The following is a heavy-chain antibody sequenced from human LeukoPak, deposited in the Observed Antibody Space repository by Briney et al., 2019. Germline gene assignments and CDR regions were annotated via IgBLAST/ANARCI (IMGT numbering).Heavy chain of an antibody. CDR3: ARLRGPSGSYYIYPPRGYFDY. CDR2: INHSGST. V-gene: IGHV4-34*01. CDR1: GGSFSGYY. J-gene: IGHJ4*02. Sequence: TSETLSLTCAVYGGSFSGYYWSWIRQPPGKGLEWIGEINHSGSTNYNPSLKSRVTISVDTSKNQFSLKLSSVTAADTAVYYCARLRGPSGSYYIYPPRGYFDYWGQGTLVTVSS. D-gene: IGHD3-10*01.